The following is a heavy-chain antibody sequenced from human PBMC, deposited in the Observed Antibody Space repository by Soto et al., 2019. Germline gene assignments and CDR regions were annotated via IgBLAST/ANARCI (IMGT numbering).Heavy chain of an antibody. Sequence: GGSLRLSCAASGFTFSSYAMHWVRQAPGKGLEWVAVISYDGSNKYYADSVKGRFTISRDNSKNTLYLQMNSLRAEDTAVYYCARDQRAVVVVAAGGGPFWFDPWGQGTLVTVSS. J-gene: IGHJ5*02. V-gene: IGHV3-30-3*01. D-gene: IGHD2-15*01. CDR1: GFTFSSYA. CDR2: ISYDGSNK. CDR3: ARDQRAVVVVAAGGGPFWFDP.